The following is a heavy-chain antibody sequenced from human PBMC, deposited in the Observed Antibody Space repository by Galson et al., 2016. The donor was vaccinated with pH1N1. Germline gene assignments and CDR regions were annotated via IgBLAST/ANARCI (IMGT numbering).Heavy chain of an antibody. CDR2: IKSNGETT. CDR1: GFRFSDYG. J-gene: IGHJ4*02. V-gene: IGHV3-64*02. Sequence: SLRLSCATSGFRFSDYGIHWVRQAPGKGLEYVSAIKSNGETTNYADSVKGRFTISRDNSKNMVYLQMGSLRAEDMAVYYCARVRVSTTAPYFDYWGQGTLVTVSS. D-gene: IGHD1-1*01. CDR3: ARVRVSTTAPYFDY.